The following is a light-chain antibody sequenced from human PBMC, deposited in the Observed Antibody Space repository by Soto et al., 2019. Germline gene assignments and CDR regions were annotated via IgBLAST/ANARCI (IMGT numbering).Light chain of an antibody. V-gene: IGKV2-28*01. CDR2: LGS. J-gene: IGKJ4*01. CDR1: QSLLHSNGYNY. Sequence: DIVMTQSPLSLPVTPGEPASISCRSSQSLLHSNGYNYLDWYLQKPGHSPQLLIYLGSNRASGVPDRFSGSGSGTDFTQKISRVEAEYVGVYYCMQALQTPLTFGGGTKVEIK. CDR3: MQALQTPLT.